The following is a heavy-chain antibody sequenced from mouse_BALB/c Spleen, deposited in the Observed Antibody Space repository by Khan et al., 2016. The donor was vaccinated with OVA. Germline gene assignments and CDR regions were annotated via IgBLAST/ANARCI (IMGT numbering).Heavy chain of an antibody. J-gene: IGHJ3*01. Sequence: VQLQQSGPELMKPGASVKISCKASGYSFTSYYIHWVKQSHGKTLEWIGYIDPSNGGSTYNQKFKVKATLTVDKSSSTAYMHLSSLTTDDSAVYYCARHGSTSWFVYWGQGTLVTVSA. V-gene: IGHV1S135*01. D-gene: IGHD1-1*01. CDR3: ARHGSTSWFVY. CDR2: IDPSNGGS. CDR1: GYSFTSYY.